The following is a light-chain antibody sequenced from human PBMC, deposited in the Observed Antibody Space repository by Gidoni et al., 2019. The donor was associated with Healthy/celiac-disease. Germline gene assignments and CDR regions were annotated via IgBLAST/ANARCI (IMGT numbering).Light chain of an antibody. CDR3: QSYDSSLSEV. CDR2: GNS. V-gene: IGLV1-40*01. J-gene: IGLJ1*01. CDR1: SSNIGAGYD. Sequence: QSVLTQPPSVSGPPGQRVTISCTGSSSNIGAGYDVHWYQQLPGTAPKLLIYGNSNRPSGVPDRFSGSKSGTSASLAITGLQAEDEADYYCQSYDSSLSEVFGTGTKVTVL.